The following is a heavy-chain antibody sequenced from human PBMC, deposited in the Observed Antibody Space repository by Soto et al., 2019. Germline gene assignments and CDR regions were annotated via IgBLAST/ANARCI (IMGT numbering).Heavy chain of an antibody. D-gene: IGHD3-22*01. CDR1: GGSISSYY. J-gene: IGHJ5*02. CDR3: AREYYYDSSGYYPPWFDP. CDR2: IYYSGST. Sequence: PSETLSLTCTVSGGSISSYYWSWIRQPPGKGLEWIGYIYYSGSTNYNPSLKSRVTISVDTSKNQFSLKLSSVTAADTAVYYCAREYYYDSSGYYPPWFDPWGQGTLVTVSS. V-gene: IGHV4-59*01.